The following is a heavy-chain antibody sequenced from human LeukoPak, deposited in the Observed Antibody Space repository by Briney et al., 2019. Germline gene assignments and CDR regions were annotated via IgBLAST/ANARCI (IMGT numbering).Heavy chain of an antibody. CDR3: AKDIGYSSGWASLVDY. CDR2: ISWNSGSI. Sequence: GGSLRLSCAASGFTFSSYAMHWVRQAPGKGLEWVSGISWNSGSIGYADSVKGRFTISRDNAKSSLYLQMNSLRAEDTALYYCAKDIGYSSGWASLVDYWGQGTLVTVSS. CDR1: GFTFSSYA. V-gene: IGHV3-9*01. J-gene: IGHJ4*02. D-gene: IGHD6-19*01.